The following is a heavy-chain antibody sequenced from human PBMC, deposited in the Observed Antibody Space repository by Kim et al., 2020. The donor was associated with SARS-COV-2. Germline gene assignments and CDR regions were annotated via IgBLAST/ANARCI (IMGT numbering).Heavy chain of an antibody. CDR2: ISSGSSII. Sequence: GGSLRLSCAASGFTFDSYSMNWVRQVPGKGLEWVSYISSGSSIIYYADSVRGRFTISRDNAMNSLYLQMNSLGAEDTAVYYCARDRRGATLFDFWGQGTLVTVSS. V-gene: IGHV3-48*04. J-gene: IGHJ4*02. CDR3: ARDRRGATLFDF. D-gene: IGHD1-26*01. CDR1: GFTFDSYS.